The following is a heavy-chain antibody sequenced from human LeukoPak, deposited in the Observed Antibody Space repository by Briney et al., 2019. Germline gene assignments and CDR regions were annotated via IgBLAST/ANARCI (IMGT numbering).Heavy chain of an antibody. CDR2: ISSKGGST. V-gene: IGHV3-64*01. CDR3: ARRGRIAAAGTALPYYGMDV. J-gene: IGHJ6*02. Sequence: GGSLRLSCAASGFTFSSYAMHWVRQAPGKGLEYVSAISSKGGSTYYANSVKGRFTISRDNSKNTLYLQMGSLRAEDMAVYYCARRGRIAAAGTALPYYGMDVWGQGTTVTVSS. D-gene: IGHD6-13*01. CDR1: GFTFSSYA.